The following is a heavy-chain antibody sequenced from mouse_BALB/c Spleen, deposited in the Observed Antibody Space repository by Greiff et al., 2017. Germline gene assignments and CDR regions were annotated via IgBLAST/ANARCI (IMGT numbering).Heavy chain of an antibody. CDR2: ISSGSSTI. V-gene: IGHV5-17*02. Sequence: EVQGVESGGGLVQPGGSRKLSCAASGFTFSSFGMHWVRQAPEKGLEWVAYISSGSSTIYYADTVKGRFTISRDNPKNTLFLQMTSLRSEDTAMYYCARSEIYYGNYWYFDVWGAGTTVTVSS. J-gene: IGHJ1*01. CDR1: GFTFSSFG. CDR3: ARSEIYYGNYWYFDV. D-gene: IGHD2-1*01.